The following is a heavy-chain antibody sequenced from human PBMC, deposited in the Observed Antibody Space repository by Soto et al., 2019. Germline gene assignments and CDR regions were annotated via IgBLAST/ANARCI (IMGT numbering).Heavy chain of an antibody. D-gene: IGHD6-19*01. CDR1: GGTIIGGGYS. V-gene: IGHV4-30-2*01. CDR2: IYHSGTT. CDR3: DRVLGQCLGV. J-gene: IGHJ4*01. Sequence: TLSLTCAVSGGTIIGGGYSWSCKRQPPGKGLEWIGNIYHSGTTSYTPSLQSRVTMSVDRSKNQFSLELTSVTAADTAGYYCDRVLGQCLGVCGQRTLVTVSS.